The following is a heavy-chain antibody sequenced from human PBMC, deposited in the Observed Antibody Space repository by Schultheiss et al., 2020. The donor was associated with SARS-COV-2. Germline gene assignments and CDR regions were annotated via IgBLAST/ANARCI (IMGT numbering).Heavy chain of an antibody. Sequence: GGSLRLSCAASGFTFSSYVMHWVRQAPGKGLEWVAFIHYDGSNKYYADSVKGRFTISRDNSKNTLYLQMNSLRTEDTAVYYCAKDYYGSGTYPDYWGQGTLVTVSS. J-gene: IGHJ4*02. CDR1: GFTFSSYV. V-gene: IGHV3-30*02. D-gene: IGHD3-10*01. CDR3: AKDYYGSGTYPDY. CDR2: IHYDGSNK.